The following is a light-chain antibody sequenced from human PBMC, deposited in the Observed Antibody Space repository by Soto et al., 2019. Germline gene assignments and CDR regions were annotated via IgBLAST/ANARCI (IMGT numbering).Light chain of an antibody. CDR3: QSYDNSLSAHYV. J-gene: IGLJ1*01. CDR1: SSNIGAGHD. V-gene: IGLV1-40*01. CDR2: GNS. Sequence: QSALTQPPSVSGAPGQRVTISCTGSSSNIGAGHDVHWYQQLPGTAPKLLIYGNSNRPSGVPDRFSGSKSGTSASLAITGLQAEDEADYYCQSYDNSLSAHYVFGTGTKLTVL.